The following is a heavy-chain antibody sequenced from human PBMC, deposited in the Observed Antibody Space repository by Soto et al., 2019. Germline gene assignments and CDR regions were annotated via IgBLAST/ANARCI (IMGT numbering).Heavy chain of an antibody. V-gene: IGHV1-18*04. D-gene: IGHD6-13*01. CDR3: ARAKYSISWYGGAKHYYYYCMDV. J-gene: IGHJ6*02. Sequence: ASVKVSCKASGYTFTSYGISWVRQAPGKGLEWMGWISAYNGNTNYAQKLQGRVTMTTDTSTSTAYMELRSLRSYETAVYYCARAKYSISWYGGAKHYYYYCMDVWGQGTTVTVSS. CDR1: GYTFTSYG. CDR2: ISAYNGNT.